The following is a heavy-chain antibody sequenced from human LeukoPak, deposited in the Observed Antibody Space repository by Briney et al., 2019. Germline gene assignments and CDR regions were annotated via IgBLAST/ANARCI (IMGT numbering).Heavy chain of an antibody. D-gene: IGHD3-9*01. V-gene: IGHV3-23*01. J-gene: IGHJ4*02. CDR3: AKWGDFDVLTGYYVPDF. Sequence: GGSLRLSCATSGFTFSNYAMSWVRQAPGKGLEWVSAITGSGGNTYYADSVKGRFTISRDNSKNTLYLQMNSLRAEDTAVYYCAKWGDFDVLTGYYVPDFWGQGTLVTVSS. CDR1: GFTFSNYA. CDR2: ITGSGGNT.